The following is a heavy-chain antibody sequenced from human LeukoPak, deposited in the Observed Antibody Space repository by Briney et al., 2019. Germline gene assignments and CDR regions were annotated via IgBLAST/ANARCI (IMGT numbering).Heavy chain of an antibody. J-gene: IGHJ4*02. CDR2: IYYSGRT. CDR1: GGSISSYY. CDR3: ARHNSDYFNWLDY. D-gene: IGHD5-12*01. Sequence: SETLSLTCTVSGGSISSYYWSWIRQPPGKGLEWIGYIYYSGRTNYNPSLKCRVTISVDTSKNQFSLKLSSVTAADTALYYCARHNSDYFNWLDYWGQGTLVTVSS. V-gene: IGHV4-59*08.